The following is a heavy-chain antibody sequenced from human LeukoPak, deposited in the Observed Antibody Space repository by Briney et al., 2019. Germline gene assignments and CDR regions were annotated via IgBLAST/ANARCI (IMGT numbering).Heavy chain of an antibody. V-gene: IGHV3-66*01. D-gene: IGHD6-13*01. CDR2: IYSGGST. CDR1: GFTVSTNY. J-gene: IGHJ5*02. Sequence: PGGSLRLSCAASGFTVSTNYMSWVRHPPGQGLECVSFIYSGGSTYYADSLKVRFTISRDNSKNTLYLQMNSLRAEDTAVYYCARAAIAAAVNNWFDPWGQGTLVTVSS. CDR3: ARAAIAAAVNNWFDP.